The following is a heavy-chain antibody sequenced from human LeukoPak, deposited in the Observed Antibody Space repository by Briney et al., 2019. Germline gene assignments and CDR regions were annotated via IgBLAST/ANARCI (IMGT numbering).Heavy chain of an antibody. Sequence: ASVKVSCKASGYTFTSYYMHWVRQAPGQGLDWMGIINPSGGSTSYAQKFQGRVTMTRDTSTSTVYMELSSLRSEDTAVYYCARVGPFTIFGVVTPYYFDYWGQGTLVTVSS. V-gene: IGHV1-46*03. CDR2: INPSGGST. CDR1: GYTFTSYY. CDR3: ARVGPFTIFGVVTPYYFDY. J-gene: IGHJ4*02. D-gene: IGHD3-3*01.